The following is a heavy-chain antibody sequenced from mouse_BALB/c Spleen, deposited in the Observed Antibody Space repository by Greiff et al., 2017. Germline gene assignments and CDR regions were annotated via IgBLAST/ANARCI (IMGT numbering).Heavy chain of an antibody. D-gene: IGHD1-1*01. V-gene: IGHV2-2*02. CDR1: GFSLTSYG. CDR2: IWSGGST. CDR3: ARGGGSSYVDYAMDY. Sequence: VQLQQSGPGLVQPSQSLSITCTVSGFSLTSYGVHWVRQSPGKGLEWLGVIWSGGSTDYNAAFISRLSISKDNSKSQVFFKMNSLQANDTAIYYCARGGGSSYVDYAMDYWGQGTSVTVSS. J-gene: IGHJ4*01.